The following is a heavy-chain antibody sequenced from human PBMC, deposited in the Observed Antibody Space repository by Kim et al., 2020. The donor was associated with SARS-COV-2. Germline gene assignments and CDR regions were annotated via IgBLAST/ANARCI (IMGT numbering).Heavy chain of an antibody. CDR2: ISGRTSDM. CDR1: GFMIRDYS. V-gene: IGHV3-21*01. J-gene: IGHJ4*02. Sequence: GGSLRLSCAASGFMIRDYSMSWVRQAPGRGPEWLSYISGRTSDMSYADSVKGRFTISRDTANNSLYLQMNSLRAGDTAVYYCARHFFFGSGYFNWRYYFDCWGQGTLVSVSS. D-gene: IGHD3-10*01. CDR3: ARHFFFGSGYFNWRYYFDC.